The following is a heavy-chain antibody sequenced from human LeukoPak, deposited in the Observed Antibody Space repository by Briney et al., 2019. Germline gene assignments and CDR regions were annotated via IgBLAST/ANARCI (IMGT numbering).Heavy chain of an antibody. CDR1: GGSISSGDYY. V-gene: IGHV4-39*01. CDR2: IDHTGST. CDR3: AKPFYRSGTGGFDY. J-gene: IGHJ4*02. D-gene: IGHD3-3*01. Sequence: SETLSLTCTVSGGSISSGDYYWSWIRQPPGKGLEWIGEIDHTGSTNFNPSLKSRFTMSVDASKSQFSLTLTSVTAADTAVYYCAKPFYRSGTGGFDYWGQGTPVTVSS.